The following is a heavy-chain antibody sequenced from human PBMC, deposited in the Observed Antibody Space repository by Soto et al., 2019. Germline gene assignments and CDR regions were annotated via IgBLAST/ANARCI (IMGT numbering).Heavy chain of an antibody. CDR1: SISTGRLY. CDR3: ASHRTFWPFDS. V-gene: IGHV4-39*01. J-gene: IGHJ4*02. D-gene: IGHD2-8*01. Sequence: SISTGRLYRGWMRQPPGKGLQWIASISYSDGSFYNSSLKSRLTISVDTSKNQFSLSLRSVTAADTAVYYCASHRTFWPFDSWGQGTVVTVSS. CDR2: ISYSDGS.